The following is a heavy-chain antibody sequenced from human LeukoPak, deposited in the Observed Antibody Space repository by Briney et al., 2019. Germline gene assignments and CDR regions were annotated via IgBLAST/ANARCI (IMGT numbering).Heavy chain of an antibody. V-gene: IGHV3-7*01. CDR2: IKEDGGEK. D-gene: IGHD2-21*01. CDR3: ARVGWPHCEGADCTRRGLYFDS. Sequence: PGGSLRRSCEASGFTFNTYWRGWVRQAPGKGREGVANIKEDGGEKYYMDSVKGRFTTSRDSAKNTLLLQMNSMRVEDTAVYYCARVGWPHCEGADCTRRGLYFDSWGQGTLVTVSA. CDR1: GFTFNTYW. J-gene: IGHJ4*02.